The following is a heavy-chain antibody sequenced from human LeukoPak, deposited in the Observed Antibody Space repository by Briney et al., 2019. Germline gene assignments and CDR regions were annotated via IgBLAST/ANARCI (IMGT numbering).Heavy chain of an antibody. Sequence: SETLSLTCTVSGGSISSYYWSWIRQPPGKGLEWIGYIYYSGSTNYNPSLKSRVTISVDTSKNQFSLKLSSVTAADTAVYYCARGRSYYYDSSGYYGVYYMDVWGKGTTVTISS. V-gene: IGHV4-59*01. D-gene: IGHD3-22*01. J-gene: IGHJ6*03. CDR3: ARGRSYYYDSSGYYGVYYMDV. CDR1: GGSISSYY. CDR2: IYYSGST.